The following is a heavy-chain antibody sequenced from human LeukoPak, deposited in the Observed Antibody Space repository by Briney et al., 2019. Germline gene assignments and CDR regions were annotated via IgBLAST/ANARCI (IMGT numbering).Heavy chain of an antibody. CDR3: ASDSQSSVYYF. V-gene: IGHV4-34*01. J-gene: IGHJ4*02. CDR1: GGSFSLYH. CDR2: VNRWGST. D-gene: IGHD6-25*01. Sequence: PSETLSLTXAVYGGSFSLYHWSWIRQSPGKGLEWIGEVNRWGSTNYNPSLKSRVTISVDTSKNQFSLNLRSLTAADTAVSYCASDSQSSVYYFWGQGALVTVSS.